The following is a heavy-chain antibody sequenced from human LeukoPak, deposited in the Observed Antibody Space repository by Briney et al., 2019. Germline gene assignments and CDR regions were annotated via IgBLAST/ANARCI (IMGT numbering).Heavy chain of an antibody. CDR3: ARHSGYHSTMYLDY. CDR2: ITAIFRTT. Sequence: SVKVSCKTSGGTFNSYAISWVRQAPGQGLEWMGGITAIFRTTNYAQKFQGRVTITADESMSTIYIELSSLRSGDTAVYYCARHSGYHSTMYLDYWGQGTLVTVSS. D-gene: IGHD3-22*01. J-gene: IGHJ4*02. V-gene: IGHV1-69*13. CDR1: GGTFNSYA.